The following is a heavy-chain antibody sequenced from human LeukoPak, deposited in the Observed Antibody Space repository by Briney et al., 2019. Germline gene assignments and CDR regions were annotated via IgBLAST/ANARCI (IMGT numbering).Heavy chain of an antibody. V-gene: IGHV1-8*01. CDR3: ARFYGSGPDAFDI. Sequence: GASVKVSCKASGYTFTSYDINWVRQATGQGLEWMGWMNPNSGNTGYAQKFQGRVTITRNTSISTAYMELSSLRSEDMAVYYCARFYGSGPDAFDIWGQGTMVTVSS. CDR2: MNPNSGNT. D-gene: IGHD3-10*01. CDR1: GYTFTSYD. J-gene: IGHJ3*02.